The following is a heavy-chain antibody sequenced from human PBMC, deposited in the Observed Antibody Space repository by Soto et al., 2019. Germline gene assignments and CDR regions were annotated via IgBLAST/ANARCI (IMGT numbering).Heavy chain of an antibody. CDR3: ALTTSNWGF. D-gene: IGHD4-17*01. J-gene: IGHJ2*01. CDR2: IRQDGSEK. V-gene: IGHV3-7*05. CDR1: GFVFSGFW. Sequence: EVQLVESGGGLVQPGGSLRLSCAASGFVFSGFWMNWVRQAPGKGLEWVANIRQDGSEKNYVDSVKGRFTISRDNAKNSLYLQMNSLRAEDTAVYYCALTTSNWGFWGRGTLVTVSS.